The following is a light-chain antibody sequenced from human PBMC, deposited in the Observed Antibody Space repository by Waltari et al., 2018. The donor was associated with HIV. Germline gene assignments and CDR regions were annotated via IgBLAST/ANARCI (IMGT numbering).Light chain of an antibody. V-gene: IGLV3-25*03. J-gene: IGLJ2*01. Sequence: SYELAQPPSVSVSPGQTARPTCSGDALPRQVVYWYQQKPGQAPIVVIYKDSERPSGIPERFSGFISGTTATLTISAVQAEDEADYYCQSADITGTLGVFGGGTRLTV. CDR3: QSADITGTLGV. CDR2: KDS. CDR1: ALPRQV.